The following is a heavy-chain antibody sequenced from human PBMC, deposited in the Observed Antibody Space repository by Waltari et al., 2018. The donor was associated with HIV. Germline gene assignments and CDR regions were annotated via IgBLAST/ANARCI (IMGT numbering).Heavy chain of an antibody. CDR2: SNPMSNTA. CDR1: GGEFNSYS. Sequence: QLVQSGAEVRKPGSSVRVSCKASGGEFNSYSLNWVRQVNGHGLEWLGRSNPMSNTANNAQKFQGRVTITADKSTSTAYMELSSLKSDDTGVYYCASARETMGVDFESSGQGSLVTVSS. D-gene: IGHD3-10*01. CDR3: ASARETMGVDFES. V-gene: IGHV1-69*08. J-gene: IGHJ4*02.